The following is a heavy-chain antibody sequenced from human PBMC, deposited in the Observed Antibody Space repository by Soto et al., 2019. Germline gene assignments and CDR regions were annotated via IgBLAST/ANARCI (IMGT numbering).Heavy chain of an antibody. D-gene: IGHD6-13*01. J-gene: IGHJ6*02. CDR3: ARARIAGDYYYYVMDV. CDR1: GGSISSYY. V-gene: IGHV4-59*01. Sequence: SETLSLTCTVSGGSISSYYWSWIRQPPGKGLEWIGYIYYSGSTNYNPSLKSRVTISVDTSKNQFSLKLSSVTAADTAVYYCARARIAGDYYYYVMDVWAQGTTVTVSS. CDR2: IYYSGST.